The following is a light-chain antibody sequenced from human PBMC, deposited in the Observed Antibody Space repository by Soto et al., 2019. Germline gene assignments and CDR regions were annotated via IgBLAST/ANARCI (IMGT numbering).Light chain of an antibody. J-gene: IGKJ5*01. CDR2: SAS. CDR1: QTVSKF. V-gene: IGKV1-5*03. CDR3: QQYNTYST. Sequence: QVTQSPASLSAPAGDTVTIAFRASQTVSKFVNWYQQKPGKVPDLLIYSASTLYSGVPSRFSGSGSGTEFTLTISSLQPDDFATYYCQQYNTYSTFGQGTRLEIK.